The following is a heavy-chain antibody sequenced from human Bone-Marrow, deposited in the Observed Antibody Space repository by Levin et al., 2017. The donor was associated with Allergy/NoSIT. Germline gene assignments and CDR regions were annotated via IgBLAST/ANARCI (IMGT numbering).Heavy chain of an antibody. CDR2: IYYSGST. CDR3: SRGDYGGMWFDP. CDR1: GGSISSYY. D-gene: IGHD4-23*01. J-gene: IGHJ5*02. Sequence: ASETLSLTCTVSGGSISSYYWSWIRQPPGKGLEWIGYIYYSGSTNYNPSLKSRVTISVDTSKNQFSLKLSSVTAADTAVYYCSRGDYGGMWFDPWGQGTLVTVSS. V-gene: IGHV4-59*01.